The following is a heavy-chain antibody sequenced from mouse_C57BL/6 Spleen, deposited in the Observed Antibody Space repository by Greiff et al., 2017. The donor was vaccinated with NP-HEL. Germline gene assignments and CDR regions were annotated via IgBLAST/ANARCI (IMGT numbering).Heavy chain of an antibody. J-gene: IGHJ4*01. CDR1: GFTFSSYA. CDR2: ISDGGSYT. Sequence: EVQLMESGGGLVKPGGSLKLSCAASGFTFSSYAMSWVRQTPEKRLEWVATISDGGSYTYYPDNVKGRFTISRDNAKNNLYLQMSHLKSEDTAMYYCARVFGSSYAMDYWGQGTSVTVSS. CDR3: ARVFGSSYAMDY. V-gene: IGHV5-4*01. D-gene: IGHD1-1*01.